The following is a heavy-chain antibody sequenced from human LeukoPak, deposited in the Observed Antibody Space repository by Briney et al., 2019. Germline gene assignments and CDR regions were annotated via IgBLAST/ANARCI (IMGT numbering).Heavy chain of an antibody. D-gene: IGHD3/OR15-3a*01. CDR3: ARVARRWTGDPYYFDY. Sequence: GASVTVSCKASGYTFTSYGISWVRQAPGQGLEWMGWISAYNGNTNYAQKLQGRVTMTTDTSTSTAYMELRSLRSDDTAVYYCARVARRWTGDPYYFDYWGQGTLVTVSS. CDR1: GYTFTSYG. V-gene: IGHV1-18*01. J-gene: IGHJ4*02. CDR2: ISAYNGNT.